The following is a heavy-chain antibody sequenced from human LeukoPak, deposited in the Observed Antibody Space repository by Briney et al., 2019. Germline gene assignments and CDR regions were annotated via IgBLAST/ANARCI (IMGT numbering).Heavy chain of an antibody. D-gene: IGHD2-15*01. V-gene: IGHV4-61*09. J-gene: IGHJ5*02. CDR1: GASISSTSYC. Sequence: SETLSLTCTVSGASISSTSYCWGWIRQPAGKGLEWIGHIHTSGSTNYNPSLKSRVTISVDTSKNQFSLKLSSVTAADTAVYYCARGCSGGSCYIDWFDPWGQGTLVTVSS. CDR3: ARGCSGGSCYIDWFDP. CDR2: IHTSGST.